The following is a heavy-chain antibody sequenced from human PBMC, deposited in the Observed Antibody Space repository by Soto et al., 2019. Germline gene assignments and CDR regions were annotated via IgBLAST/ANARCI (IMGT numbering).Heavy chain of an antibody. CDR3: ARFDVVGATHDY. CDR2: IYYSGST. CDR1: GGSISSYY. Sequence: SETLSLTCTVSGGSISSYYWSWIRQPPGKGLEWIGYIYYSGSTNYNPSLKSRVTISVDTSKNQFSLKLSSVTAADTAVYYCARFDVVGATHDYWGQGTLVTVSS. D-gene: IGHD1-26*01. J-gene: IGHJ4*02. V-gene: IGHV4-59*01.